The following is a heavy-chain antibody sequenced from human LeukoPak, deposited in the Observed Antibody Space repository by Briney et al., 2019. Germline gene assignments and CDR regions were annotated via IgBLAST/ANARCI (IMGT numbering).Heavy chain of an antibody. CDR1: GYSFATYW. V-gene: IGHV5-51*01. Sequence: GESLKISCXTSGYSFATYWIAWVRQLPGKGLEWVGYIYPGESQIRYSPSFQGRVTISADRSISTAYLQWRSLKASDTAIYYCARHIIVDDTSSHFDNWGQGTWVTVSS. D-gene: IGHD2-2*01. CDR3: ARHIIVDDTSSHFDN. CDR2: IYPGESQI. J-gene: IGHJ4*02.